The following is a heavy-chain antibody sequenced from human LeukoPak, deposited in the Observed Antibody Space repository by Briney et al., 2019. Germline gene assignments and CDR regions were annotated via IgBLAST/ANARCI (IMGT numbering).Heavy chain of an antibody. CDR2: INDPSTT. Sequence: GGSLRLSCAASGFAFNIHAMSWVRQAPGKGLEWVSTINDPSTTYYADSVKGRFTISRDDSKNTLFLQMNGVRAGDTAQYYCAKDALSGNSIYDPFDIWGQGTMVTVSS. CDR1: GFAFNIHA. D-gene: IGHD1-7*01. V-gene: IGHV3-23*01. J-gene: IGHJ3*02. CDR3: AKDALSGNSIYDPFDI.